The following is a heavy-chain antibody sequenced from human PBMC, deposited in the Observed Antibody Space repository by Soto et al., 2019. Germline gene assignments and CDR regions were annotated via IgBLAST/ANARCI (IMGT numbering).Heavy chain of an antibody. J-gene: IGHJ6*02. V-gene: IGHV1-8*01. CDR2: MSPNSGAT. CDR3: ARSVDARVDG. CDR1: GYTFTSYD. Sequence: QVQLVQSGAEVTKPGASVKVSCKASGYTFTSYDINWVRQATGQGLEWMGWMSPNSGATGYAQKLQGRVTMTRDTSISTAYMELSNLRSEDTAIYYCARSVDARVDGWGQGSTVTVSS. D-gene: IGHD2-15*01.